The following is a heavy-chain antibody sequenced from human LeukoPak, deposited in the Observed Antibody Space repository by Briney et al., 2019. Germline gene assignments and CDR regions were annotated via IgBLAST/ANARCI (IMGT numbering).Heavy chain of an antibody. CDR1: GYSISSGYY. V-gene: IGHV4-38-2*01. J-gene: IGHJ4*02. D-gene: IGHD5-12*01. CDR2: IYHSGST. Sequence: PSETLSLTCAGSGYSISSGYYWGWIRQPPGKRMEWIGSIYHSGSTYYNPSLKSRVTISVDTSKNQFSLKLSSVTAADTAVYYCARQGSMVATSVFDYWGQGTLVTVSS. CDR3: ARQGSMVATSVFDY.